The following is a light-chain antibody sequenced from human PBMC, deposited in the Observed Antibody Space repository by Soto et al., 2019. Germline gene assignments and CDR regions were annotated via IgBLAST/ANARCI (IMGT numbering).Light chain of an antibody. V-gene: IGLV2-14*01. J-gene: IGLJ1*01. Sequence: QSVLTQPASVSGSPGQAITISCTGTSSDIGGYNYVSWYDHHPGKALRLIIYEVSNRPSGVSIRFSGSKSGNTAFLTISGLQAEDEANYYCSSYRNTSTCVFGNGTQMTVL. CDR1: SSDIGGYNY. CDR3: SSYRNTSTCV. CDR2: EVS.